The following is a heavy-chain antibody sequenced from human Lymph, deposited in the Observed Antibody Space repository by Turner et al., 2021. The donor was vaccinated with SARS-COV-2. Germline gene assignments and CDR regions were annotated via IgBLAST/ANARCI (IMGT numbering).Heavy chain of an antibody. CDR2: RSYDGSKK. CDR3: AKDFGALEDDRFDI. J-gene: IGHJ3*02. D-gene: IGHD3-10*01. CDR1: GFTFSNYD. Sequence: QVQLVDSGGSVVPPGSSLRLTCAASGFTFSNYDMPWVRQARGKGLEWVAVRSYDGSKKYYADAVKGRFTISRDNSKNALYLQMNSMRAEDTAVYYCAKDFGALEDDRFDIWGQGTMVTVSS. V-gene: IGHV3-30*18.